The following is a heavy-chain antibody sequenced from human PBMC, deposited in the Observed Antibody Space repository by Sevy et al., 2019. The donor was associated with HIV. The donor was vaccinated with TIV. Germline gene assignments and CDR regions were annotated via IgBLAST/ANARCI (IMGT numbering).Heavy chain of an antibody. CDR3: AKDFGAYCGYNCHPSFDS. V-gene: IGHV3-23*01. J-gene: IGHJ4*02. D-gene: IGHD3-22*01. CDR2: ITGDGVKT. CDR1: AFTFSSYA. Sequence: GGSLRLSCAASAFTFSSYAMSWVRQAPGKGLEWVSTITGDGVKTYYTDSVTGRFTISRDNSKSTLFLQMNSLRAEDTAVYYCAKDFGAYCGYNCHPSFDSWGQGTLVTVSS.